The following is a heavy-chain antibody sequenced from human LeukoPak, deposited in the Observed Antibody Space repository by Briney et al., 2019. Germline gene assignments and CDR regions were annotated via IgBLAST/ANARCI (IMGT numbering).Heavy chain of an antibody. D-gene: IGHD3-22*01. CDR1: GDSVSRSDSY. CDR3: ARRRYCDCSGSLE. V-gene: IGHV4-39*01. CDR2: IYYSGRT. Sequence: SETLSLTCSVSGDSVSRSDSYWDWIRQPPGKGLEWIGTIYYSGRTYYSPSLKSRVTMSVDPSNNQFSLNLRSVTAADTAVYYCARRRYCDCSGSLEWGQGTLLSVSS. J-gene: IGHJ1*01.